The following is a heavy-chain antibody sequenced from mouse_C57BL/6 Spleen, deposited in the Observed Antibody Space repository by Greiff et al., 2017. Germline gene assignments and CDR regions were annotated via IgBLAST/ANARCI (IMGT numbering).Heavy chain of an antibody. J-gene: IGHJ2*01. CDR3: ARENYLDY. CDR1: GYSFTGYY. CDR2: INPSTGGT. V-gene: IGHV1-42*01. Sequence: EVKLMESGPELVKPGASVKISCKASGYSFTGYYMNWVKQSPEKSLEWIGEINPSTGGTTYNQKFKAKATLTVDKSSSTAYMQLKCLTSEDTAVYYCARENYLDYWGQGTTLTVSS.